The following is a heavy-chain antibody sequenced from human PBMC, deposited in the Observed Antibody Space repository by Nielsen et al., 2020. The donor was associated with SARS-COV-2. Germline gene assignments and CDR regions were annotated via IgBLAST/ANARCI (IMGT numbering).Heavy chain of an antibody. D-gene: IGHD2-15*01. V-gene: IGHV3-23*01. Sequence: GESLKISCAASGFTFSSYAMSWVRQAPGKGLEWVSAISGSGGSTYYADSVKGRFTISRDNSKNTLYLQMNSLRAEDTAVYYCARDSAVVAATPGMDVWGQGTTVTVSS. J-gene: IGHJ6*02. CDR1: GFTFSSYA. CDR2: ISGSGGST. CDR3: ARDSAVVAATPGMDV.